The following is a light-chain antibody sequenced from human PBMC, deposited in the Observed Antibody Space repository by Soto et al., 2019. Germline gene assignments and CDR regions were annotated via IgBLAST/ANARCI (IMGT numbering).Light chain of an antibody. CDR1: QSVNSH. V-gene: IGKV3-11*01. Sequence: EIVLTQSPATLSLSPGERVTLSCRTSQSVNSHLAWYQQKPGQAPRLLIYDASNRASGIPARFSGSGSGTDFTLTIRSLEPEDFAVYYCQQRSSWPKVTFGQGTRLEIK. J-gene: IGKJ5*01. CDR3: QQRSSWPKVT. CDR2: DAS.